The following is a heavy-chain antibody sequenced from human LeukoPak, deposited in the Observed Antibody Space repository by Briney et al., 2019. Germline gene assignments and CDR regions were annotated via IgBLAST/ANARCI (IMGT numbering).Heavy chain of an antibody. CDR1: GYSISSGYY. J-gene: IGHJ4*02. Sequence: SETLSLTCAVSGYSISSGYYWGWIRQPPGKGLEWIGIIYHSGNAYYNPSLKSRVTISVDTSDNQFPLTLSSVTAADTAMYYCARTIAKYNWNYASYASFDYWGQGTLVTV. D-gene: IGHD1-7*01. V-gene: IGHV4-38-2*01. CDR2: IYHSGNA. CDR3: ARTIAKYNWNYASYASFDY.